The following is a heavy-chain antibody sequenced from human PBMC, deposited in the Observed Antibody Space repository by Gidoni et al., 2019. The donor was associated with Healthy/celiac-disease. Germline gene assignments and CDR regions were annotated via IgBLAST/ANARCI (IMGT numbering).Heavy chain of an antibody. CDR1: GGSLSGYY. CDR2: INHSGST. CDR3: ASLSGYGDYYYYGMDV. Sequence: QVQLQQWGAGLLKPSETLSLTCAVYGGSLSGYYWSWIRQPPGKGLEWIGEINHSGSTNYNPSLKSRVTISVDTSKNQFSLKLSSVTAADTAVYYCASLSGYGDYYYYGMDVWGQGTTVTVSS. V-gene: IGHV4-34*01. D-gene: IGHD4-17*01. J-gene: IGHJ6*02.